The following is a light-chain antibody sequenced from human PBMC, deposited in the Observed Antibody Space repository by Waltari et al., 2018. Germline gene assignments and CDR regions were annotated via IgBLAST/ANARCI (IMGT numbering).Light chain of an antibody. J-gene: IGLJ3*02. CDR3: CSYVGSNIYWV. CDR1: SSDIGDYNY. V-gene: IGLV2-11*01. CDR2: NIN. Sequence: QSALTQPRSVSGSPGQSVTISCTGTSSDIGDYNYVSWYQHYPDKAPKLIIYNINKRPSGVPDRFSGSKSGNTASLTISGLQAEDEAEYYCCSYVGSNIYWVFGGGTKLTVL.